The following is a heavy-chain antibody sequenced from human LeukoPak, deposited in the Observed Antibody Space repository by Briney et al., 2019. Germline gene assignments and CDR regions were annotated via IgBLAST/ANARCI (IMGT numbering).Heavy chain of an antibody. D-gene: IGHD5-24*01. CDR1: GGTFSSYA. J-gene: IGHJ4*02. CDR3: TSHTISLARRDGYTTFDY. CDR2: IIPIFGTA. V-gene: IGHV1-69*01. Sequence: GSSVKVSCKASGGTFSSYAISWVRQAPGQGLEWMGGIIPIFGTANYAQKFQGRVIITADESTSTAYMELSSLRSEDTAVYYCTSHTISLARRDGYTTFDYWGQGTLVTISS.